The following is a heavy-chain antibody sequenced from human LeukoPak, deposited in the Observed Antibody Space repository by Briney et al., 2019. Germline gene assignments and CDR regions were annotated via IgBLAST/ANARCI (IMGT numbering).Heavy chain of an antibody. CDR2: INTNTGNP. V-gene: IGHV7-4-1*02. J-gene: IGHJ4*02. Sequence: ASVKVSCKASGYSFTGYAMNWVRQAPGQGLEWMGWINTNTGNPTYAQGFTGRFVFSLDISVTTAYLQISSLKTEDTAVYYCARALSIAAAAGGYWGQGTLVTVSS. D-gene: IGHD6-13*01. CDR3: ARALSIAAAAGGY. CDR1: GYSFTGYA.